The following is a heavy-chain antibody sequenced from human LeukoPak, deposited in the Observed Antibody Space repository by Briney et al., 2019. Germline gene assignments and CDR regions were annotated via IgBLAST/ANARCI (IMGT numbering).Heavy chain of an antibody. D-gene: IGHD2-2*01. Sequence: ASETLSLTCAVYGGSFSGYYWSWIRQPPGKGLEWIGEINHSGSTNYNPSLKSRVTISVDTSKNQFSLKLSSVTAADTAVYYCARSFVVVVPAAPYYFDYWGQGTLATVSS. V-gene: IGHV4-34*01. CDR2: INHSGST. CDR3: ARSFVVVVPAAPYYFDY. J-gene: IGHJ4*02. CDR1: GGSFSGYY.